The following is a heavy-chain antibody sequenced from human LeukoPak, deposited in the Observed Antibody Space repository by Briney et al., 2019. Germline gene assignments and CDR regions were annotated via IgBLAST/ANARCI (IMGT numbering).Heavy chain of an antibody. J-gene: IGHJ4*02. CDR1: GFTFSSSG. V-gene: IGHV3-33*01. CDR3: ARVGDRPYYDILTGYYSN. D-gene: IGHD3-9*01. Sequence: GGSLTLSCAASGFTFSSSGIHWVRQAPGKGLEWVAVIGYDGSKKYYAESVQGRFTISRDNAKNSLYLQVNSPRAEDTAVYYSARVGDRPYYDILTGYYSNWGQGTPVTVSS. CDR2: IGYDGSKK.